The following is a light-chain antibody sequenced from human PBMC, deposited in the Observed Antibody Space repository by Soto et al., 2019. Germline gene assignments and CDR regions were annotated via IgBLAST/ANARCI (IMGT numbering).Light chain of an antibody. V-gene: IGKV3-11*01. CDR1: QSVSSY. CDR2: DAS. Sequence: EIVLTQSPATLSLSPGESATLSCRASQSVSSYLACYQQKPGQAPRLLIYDASNRATGLPARFSGSWSGTDFTLTISGLEPVAFAVYYCQQRSNWPPFPFGPGTKVDI. J-gene: IGKJ3*01. CDR3: QQRSNWPPFP.